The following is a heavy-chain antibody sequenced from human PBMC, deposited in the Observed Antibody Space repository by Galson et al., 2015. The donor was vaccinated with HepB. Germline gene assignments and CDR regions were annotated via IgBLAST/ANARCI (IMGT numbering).Heavy chain of an antibody. D-gene: IGHD3-10*01. CDR1: GFTFSSYA. J-gene: IGHJ6*02. V-gene: IGHV3-23*01. CDR2: ISGSGGST. CDR3: AKDMVRGVIIPRRSHYGMDV. Sequence: SLRLSCAASGFTFSSYAMSWVRQAPGKGLEWVSAISGSGGSTYYADSVKGRFTISRDNSKNTLYLQMNSLRAEDTAVYYCAKDMVRGVIIPRRSHYGMDVWGQGTTVTVSS.